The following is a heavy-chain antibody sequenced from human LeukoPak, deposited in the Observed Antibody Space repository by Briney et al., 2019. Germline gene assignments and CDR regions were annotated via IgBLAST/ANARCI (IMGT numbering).Heavy chain of an antibody. CDR2: IYPGDSDT. CDR3: ARHVPLDAFDL. Sequence: AESLKISCKGSGYSFTSYWIGWVRQMPGKSLEWMGIIYPGDSDTRYSPSFQGQVTISADKTISTAYLQWSSLKASDTAMYFCARHVPLDAFDLWGRGTLVTVSS. J-gene: IGHJ2*01. CDR1: GYSFTSYW. V-gene: IGHV5-51*01.